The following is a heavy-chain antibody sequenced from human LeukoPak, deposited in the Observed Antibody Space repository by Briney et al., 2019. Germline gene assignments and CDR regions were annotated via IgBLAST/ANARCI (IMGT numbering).Heavy chain of an antibody. CDR1: GGSISSYY. CDR2: IYYSGST. V-gene: IGHV4-59*01. Sequence: SETLSLTCTVSGGSISSYYWSWIRQPPGKGLEWIGYIYYSGSTNNNPSLKSRVTISVDTSKKQFSLKLTSVTAADTAVYYCARGRYSKAYAADWFEPWGQGTLVTVSS. J-gene: IGHJ5*02. CDR3: ARGRYSKAYAADWFEP. D-gene: IGHD6-25*01.